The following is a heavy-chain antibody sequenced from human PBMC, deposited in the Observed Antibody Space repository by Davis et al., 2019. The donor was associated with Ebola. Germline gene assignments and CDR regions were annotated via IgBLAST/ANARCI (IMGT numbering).Heavy chain of an antibody. Sequence: MPSETLSLTCNVSGVSISDGYYWGWIRPPPGKGLEWIGSMFHSGSTYYNPSLKGRVTISVDTSKNQFSLNLRSVTAADTAVYYCARVGDSSGYYSNWFGPWGQGTLVTVSS. CDR3: ARVGDSSGYYSNWFGP. CDR2: MFHSGST. V-gene: IGHV4-38-2*02. J-gene: IGHJ5*02. CDR1: GVSISDGYY. D-gene: IGHD3-22*01.